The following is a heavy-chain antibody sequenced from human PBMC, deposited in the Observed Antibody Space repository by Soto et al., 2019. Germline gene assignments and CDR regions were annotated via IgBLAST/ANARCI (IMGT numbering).Heavy chain of an antibody. CDR1: GGSISSYY. D-gene: IGHD3-3*01. Sequence: SETLSLTCTVAGGSISSYYWSWIRQPPGKGLEWIGYIYYSGSTNYNPSLKSRVTISVDTSKNQFSLKLSSVTAADTAVYYCASWSLYYYGMDVWGQGTTVTVSS. V-gene: IGHV4-59*01. J-gene: IGHJ6*02. CDR2: IYYSGST. CDR3: ASWSLYYYGMDV.